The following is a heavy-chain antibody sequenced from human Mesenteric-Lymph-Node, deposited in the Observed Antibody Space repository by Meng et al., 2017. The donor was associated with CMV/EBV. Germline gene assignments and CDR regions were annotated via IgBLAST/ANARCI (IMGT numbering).Heavy chain of an antibody. D-gene: IGHD2-2*01. V-gene: IGHV3-23*03. Sequence: GGSLRLSCVASGFTFSTYAMSWVRQTPGKGLEWVSVIYSGGSNTYYADSVKGRFTISRDDSKNTLYLQMNSLRAEDTAIYYCAKEGCSSNSCYFDYWGQGSLVTVSS. CDR1: GFTFSTYA. J-gene: IGHJ4*02. CDR2: IYSGGSNT. CDR3: AKEGCSSNSCYFDY.